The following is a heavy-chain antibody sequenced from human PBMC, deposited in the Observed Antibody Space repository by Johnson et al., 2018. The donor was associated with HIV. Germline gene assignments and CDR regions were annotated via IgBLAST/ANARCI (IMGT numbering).Heavy chain of an antibody. CDR2: ISYDGSNK. J-gene: IGHJ3*02. V-gene: IGHV3-30*03. CDR3: ARERHAFDI. CDR1: GFTFSSYG. Sequence: ESGGGVVQPGRSLRLSCAASGFTFSSYGMHWVRQAPGKGLEWVAVISYDGSNKYYADSVKGRFTISRDNSKNTLYLQMNSLRAEDTAVYYCARERHAFDIWGQGTMVTVSS.